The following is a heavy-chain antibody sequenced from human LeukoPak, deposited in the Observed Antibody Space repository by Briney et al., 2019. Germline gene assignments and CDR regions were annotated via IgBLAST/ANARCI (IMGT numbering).Heavy chain of an antibody. Sequence: SETLSLTCTVSGGSISSYYWSWIRQPPGKGLEWIGYIYYSGSTNYNPSLKSRVTISVDTSKNQFSLKLSSVTAADTAVYYCARDGWELQGWFDPWGQGTLVTVSS. CDR1: GGSISSYY. CDR3: ARDGWELQGWFDP. CDR2: IYYSGST. V-gene: IGHV4-59*12. J-gene: IGHJ5*02. D-gene: IGHD1-26*01.